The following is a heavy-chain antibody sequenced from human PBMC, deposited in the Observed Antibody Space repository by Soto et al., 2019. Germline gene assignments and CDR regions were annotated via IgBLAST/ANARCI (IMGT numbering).Heavy chain of an antibody. CDR1: GGSISSGDYY. CDR3: ARELISYYDFWSGYPDAYYYGMDV. CDR2: IYYSGST. D-gene: IGHD3-3*01. V-gene: IGHV4-30-4*01. Sequence: SETLSLTCTVSGGSISSGDYYWSWIRQPPGKGLEWIGYIYYSGSTYYNPSLKSRVTISVDTSKNQFSLKLSSVTAADTAVYYCARELISYYDFWSGYPDAYYYGMDVWGQGTTVTVSS. J-gene: IGHJ6*02.